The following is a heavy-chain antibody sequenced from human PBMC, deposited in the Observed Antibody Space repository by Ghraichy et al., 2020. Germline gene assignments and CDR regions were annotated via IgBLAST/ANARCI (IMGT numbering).Heavy chain of an antibody. J-gene: IGHJ3*02. CDR1: GDSISNYY. CDR3: ARRRGTSYSYAFDI. V-gene: IGHV4-59*08. D-gene: IGHD2-15*01. Sequence: SETLSLTCTVSGDSISNYYWSWIRQPPGKGLEWIGHIYYSGTTNYNPSLKSRVTISVDTSKNQFSPKLTSVTAADTALYSCARRRGTSYSYAFDIWGQGTMVTVSS. CDR2: IYYSGTT.